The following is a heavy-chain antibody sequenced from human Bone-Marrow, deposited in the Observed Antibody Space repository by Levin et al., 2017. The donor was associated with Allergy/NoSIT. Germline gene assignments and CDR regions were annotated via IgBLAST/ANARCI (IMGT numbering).Heavy chain of an antibody. CDR3: AKEGSGSYSEN. D-gene: IGHD1-26*01. CDR2: VSGDGGKT. CDR1: GLIFSSYA. V-gene: IGHV3-23*01. Sequence: SCAASGLIFSSYAMSWVRQAPGKGLEWVSAVSGDGGKTWYADSVRGRFTISRDNSKNTLCLHMSSLRAEDTAVYYCAKEGSGSYSENWGQGTLVTVSS. J-gene: IGHJ4*02.